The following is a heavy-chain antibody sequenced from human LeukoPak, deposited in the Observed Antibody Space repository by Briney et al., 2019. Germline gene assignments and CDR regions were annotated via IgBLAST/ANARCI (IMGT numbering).Heavy chain of an antibody. CDR1: GGSFSGYY. D-gene: IGHD2-2*01. CDR2: INHSGST. V-gene: IGHV4-34*01. CDR3: ARYGCSSTSCFYYYYYYMDV. Sequence: PSETLSLTCAVYGGSFSGYYWSWIRQPPGKGLEWIGEINHSGSTNYNPSLKSRVTISVDTSKNQFSLKLSSVTAADTAVYYCARYGCSSTSCFYYYYYYMDVWGKGTTVTVSS. J-gene: IGHJ6*03.